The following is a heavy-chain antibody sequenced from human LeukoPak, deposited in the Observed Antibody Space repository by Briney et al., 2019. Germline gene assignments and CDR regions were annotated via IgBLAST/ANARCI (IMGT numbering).Heavy chain of an antibody. V-gene: IGHV1-2*02. J-gene: IGHJ5*02. D-gene: IGHD6-13*01. CDR2: INPNSGGT. CDR3: ARAVDSSSSWYDWFDP. Sequence: ASVKVSCKASGYTFTRYYMHWVRQAPGQGLEWMGWINPNSGGTNYAQKFQGRVTMTMDTSISTAYLELTKLRSDDAAVYYCARAVDSSSSWYDWFDPWGQGTLVTVSS. CDR1: GYTFTRYY.